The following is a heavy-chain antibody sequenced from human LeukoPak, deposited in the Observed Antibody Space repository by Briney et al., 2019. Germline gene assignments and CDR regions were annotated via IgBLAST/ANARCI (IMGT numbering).Heavy chain of an antibody. D-gene: IGHD2-8*01. CDR1: GYTFTGYY. Sequence: GASVKVSCKASGYTFTGYYMHWVRQAPGQGLEWVGWINPNSGGTNYAQKFQGRVTMTRDTSISTAYMELSRLRSDDTAVYYCARSSPLGYCTNGVCAQDYWGQGTLVTVSS. CDR3: ARSSPLGYCTNGVCAQDY. V-gene: IGHV1-2*02. CDR2: INPNSGGT. J-gene: IGHJ4*02.